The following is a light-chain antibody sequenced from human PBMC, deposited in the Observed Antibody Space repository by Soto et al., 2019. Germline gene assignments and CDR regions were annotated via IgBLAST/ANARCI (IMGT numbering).Light chain of an antibody. V-gene: IGKV3-15*01. CDR3: QQYHKWPPIT. CDR2: DAS. J-gene: IGKJ5*01. Sequence: EVVMTQSPASLSASPGERVTLSCRASQNIRSSLAWYQQRPGQAPRLLIYDASTRATGIPPRFSGGGSGTEFTVTISSLQSEDFAIYYCQQYHKWPPITFGQGTRLEIK. CDR1: QNIRSS.